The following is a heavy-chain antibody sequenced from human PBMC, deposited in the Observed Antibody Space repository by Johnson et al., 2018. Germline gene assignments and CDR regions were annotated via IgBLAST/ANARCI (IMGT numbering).Heavy chain of an antibody. Sequence: QVQLVQSGAEVKKPGASVKVSCKASGYTFTSYDINWVRQATGQGLEWMGWMNPNRGNTGYAQKFQGRVTRTRNTSISTAYMELSSLRSEETAVYYCARVRESIVGAPGYYYYMDVWGKGTTVTVSS. V-gene: IGHV1-8*01. D-gene: IGHD1-26*01. CDR1: GYTFTSYD. CDR3: ARVRESIVGAPGYYYYMDV. J-gene: IGHJ6*03. CDR2: MNPNRGNT.